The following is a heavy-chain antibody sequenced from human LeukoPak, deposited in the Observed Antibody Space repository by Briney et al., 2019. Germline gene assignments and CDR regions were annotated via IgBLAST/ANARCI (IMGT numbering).Heavy chain of an antibody. J-gene: IGHJ4*02. CDR3: ARDLPPYCSGGSCYSGYFDY. Sequence: SETLSLTCTVSGGSISSYYWSWIRQPPGKGLEWIGYIYYSGSTNYNPSLKSRVTISVDTSKNQFSLKLSSVTAADTAVYYCARDLPPYCSGGSCYSGYFDYWGQGTLVTVSS. CDR2: IYYSGST. CDR1: GGSISSYY. V-gene: IGHV4-59*01. D-gene: IGHD2-15*01.